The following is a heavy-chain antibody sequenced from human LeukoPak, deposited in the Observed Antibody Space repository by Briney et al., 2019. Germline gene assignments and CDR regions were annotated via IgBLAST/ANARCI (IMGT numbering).Heavy chain of an antibody. CDR1: GYRFTSYW. Sequence: GASLKISCKASGYRFTSYWIGWVRQMPGKGLEWMGMIYPGDFEVRYGPAFQGQVTISADKSVNTAYLQWSSLKASDTAIYYCATEIGSGVFYDYWGQGTLVTVST. D-gene: IGHD6-19*01. J-gene: IGHJ4*02. CDR3: ATEIGSGVFYDY. V-gene: IGHV5-51*01. CDR2: IYPGDFEV.